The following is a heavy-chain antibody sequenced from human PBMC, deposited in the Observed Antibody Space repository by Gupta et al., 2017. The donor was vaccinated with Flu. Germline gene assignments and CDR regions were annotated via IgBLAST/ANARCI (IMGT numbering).Heavy chain of an antibody. CDR1: GFTFSSYE. CDR2: ISSSGSTI. J-gene: IGHJ6*03. V-gene: IGHV3-48*03. CDR3: ASTTYCSSTSCYLYYYYYMDV. D-gene: IGHD2-2*01. Sequence: EVQLVESGGGLVQPGGSLRLSCAASGFTFSSYEMNWVRQAPGKGLEWVSYISSSGSTIYYADSVKGRFTISRDNAKNSLYLQMNSLRAEDTAVYYCASTTYCSSTSCYLYYYYYMDVWGKGTTVTVSS.